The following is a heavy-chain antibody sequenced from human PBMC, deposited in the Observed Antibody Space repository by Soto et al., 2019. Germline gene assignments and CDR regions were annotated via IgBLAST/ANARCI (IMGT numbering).Heavy chain of an antibody. CDR2: IYYSGST. D-gene: IGHD2-15*01. CDR1: GGSISSYY. V-gene: IGHV4-59*01. J-gene: IGHJ5*02. CDR3: ARDFSYCSGGSCYPNWYDP. Sequence: ASETLSLTCTVSGGSISSYYWSWIRQPPGKGLEWIGYIYYSGSTNYNPSLKSRVTISVDTSKNQFFLKLSSVTAADTAVYYCARDFSYCSGGSCYPNWYDPWSQGTLVTVSS.